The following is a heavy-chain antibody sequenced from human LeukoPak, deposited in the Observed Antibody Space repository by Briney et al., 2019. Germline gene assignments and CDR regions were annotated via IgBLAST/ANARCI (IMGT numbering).Heavy chain of an antibody. CDR2: INHSGST. D-gene: IGHD6-19*01. Sequence: SEALSLTCAVYGGSFSGYYWSWIRQPPGKGLDWIGEINHSGSTNYNPSLKSRVTISVDTSKNQFSLKLSSVTAADTAVYYCARLGYSSGWSVRYYYYYMDVWGKGTTVTVSS. J-gene: IGHJ6*03. V-gene: IGHV4-34*01. CDR1: GGSFSGYY. CDR3: ARLGYSSGWSVRYYYYYMDV.